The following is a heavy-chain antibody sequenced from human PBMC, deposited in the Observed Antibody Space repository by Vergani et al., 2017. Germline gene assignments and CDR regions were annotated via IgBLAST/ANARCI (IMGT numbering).Heavy chain of an antibody. CDR1: GITFKNAW. Sequence: EVQVVESGGGLIKPGGSLRLSCVVSGITFKNAWINWVRQAPGKGLEWIGRIRSKNDGGTADYAAPLKGRFTISRDDSKDSAFLLVNNLKTEDTAVYYCADLYGDDGFSPFWGQGTLVTVSS. D-gene: IGHD2-21*01. V-gene: IGHV3-15*01. J-gene: IGHJ4*02. CDR3: ADLYGDDGFSPF. CDR2: IRSKNDGGTA.